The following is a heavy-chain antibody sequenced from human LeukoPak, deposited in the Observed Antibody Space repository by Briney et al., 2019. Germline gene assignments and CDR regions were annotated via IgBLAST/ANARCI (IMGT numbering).Heavy chain of an antibody. D-gene: IGHD3-10*01. CDR3: ARDQRDYYGSGSYFGAFDI. J-gene: IGHJ3*02. CDR2: TYYRSKWYN. V-gene: IGHV6-1*01. Sequence: SQTLSLTCAISGDSVSSNSAAWNWIRQSPSRGLEWLGRTYYRSKWYNDYAVSVKSRITINPGTSKNQFSLQLNSVTPEDTGVYYCARDQRDYYGSGSYFGAFDIWGQGTMVTVSS. CDR1: GDSVSSNSAA.